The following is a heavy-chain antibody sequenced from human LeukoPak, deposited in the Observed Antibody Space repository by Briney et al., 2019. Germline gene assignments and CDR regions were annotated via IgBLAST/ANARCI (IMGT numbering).Heavy chain of an antibody. Sequence: PSETLSLTCTVSGGSISSYYWNWIRQPPGKGLEWIGYIYYSGSTNYNPSLKSRVTISVDTSKNQFSLKLSSVTAADTAVYYCAGRLWRRDGYNLSAFDIWGQGTMVTGSS. CDR3: AGRLWRRDGYNLSAFDI. V-gene: IGHV4-59*01. CDR2: IYYSGST. D-gene: IGHD5-24*01. J-gene: IGHJ3*02. CDR1: GGSISSYY.